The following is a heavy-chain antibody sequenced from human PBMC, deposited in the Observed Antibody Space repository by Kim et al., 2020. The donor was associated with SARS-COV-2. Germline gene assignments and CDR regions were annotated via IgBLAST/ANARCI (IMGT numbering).Heavy chain of an antibody. D-gene: IGHD1-26*01. CDR1: GGSISSGGYS. Sequence: SETLSLTCAVSGGSISSGGYSWSWIRQPPGKGLEWIGYSFHSGSTYHNPSLKGRVTISVDRSKNQFSLRLSSVTAADTAVYYCARAPVRTYSPFDYWGQGTLVTVSS. CDR2: SFHSGST. V-gene: IGHV4-30-2*01. J-gene: IGHJ4*02. CDR3: ARAPVRTYSPFDY.